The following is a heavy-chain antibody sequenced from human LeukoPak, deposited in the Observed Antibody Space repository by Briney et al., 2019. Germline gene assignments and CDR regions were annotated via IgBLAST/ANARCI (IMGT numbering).Heavy chain of an antibody. J-gene: IGHJ4*02. D-gene: IGHD6-19*01. CDR3: ARAPEWLIFDY. CDR1: GFTFSNYA. CDR2: ISGSGSNT. Sequence: PGGSLRLSCAASGFTFSNYAMTWVRQAPGKGLEWVSVISGSGSNTDYADSVKGRFTISRDNSKNTLSLQMNSLRAEDTAVYYCARAPEWLIFDYWGQGTLVTVSS. V-gene: IGHV3-23*01.